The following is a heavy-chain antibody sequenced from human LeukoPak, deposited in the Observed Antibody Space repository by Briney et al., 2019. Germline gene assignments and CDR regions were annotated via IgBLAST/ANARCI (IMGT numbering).Heavy chain of an antibody. CDR1: GSGFTSCD. J-gene: IGHJ4*02. Sequence: ASVKVSCKASGSGFTSCDINLMRQATGQGLEWMGWMNPNSGNTGYAQKFQGRVTITRNTSISTAYMELSSPRLEDAVVYYCGRGRGSSWPGNYWGQGTLVTVSS. D-gene: IGHD6-13*01. CDR3: GRGRGSSWPGNY. V-gene: IGHV1-8*03. CDR2: MNPNSGNT.